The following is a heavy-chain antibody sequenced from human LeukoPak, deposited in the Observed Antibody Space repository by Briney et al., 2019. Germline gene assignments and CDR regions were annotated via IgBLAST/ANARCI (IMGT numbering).Heavy chain of an antibody. CDR3: IRGAASGSYYGFDV. J-gene: IGHJ6*02. CDR2: IRSKANNYAI. Sequence: GGFLRLSCAASGFTFSGSTMHWVRQASGKGLEWVGRIRSKANNYAIAYATSVKGRFTLSRDDSKNTAYLQMNSLKTEDTAVYYCIRGAASGSYYGFDVWGQGATVTVSS. V-gene: IGHV3-73*01. CDR1: GFTFSGST. D-gene: IGHD1-26*01.